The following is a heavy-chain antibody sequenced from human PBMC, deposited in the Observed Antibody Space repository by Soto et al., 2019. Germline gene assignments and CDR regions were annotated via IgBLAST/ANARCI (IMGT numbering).Heavy chain of an antibody. CDR2: IYYSGST. J-gene: IGHJ4*02. CDR1: GGSINSYY. D-gene: IGHD4-17*01. CDR3: ARRFGDYHAVIDY. V-gene: IGHV4-59*08. Sequence: SKTLALACTVSGGSINSYYWCCIRQPPGKGLEWSGYIYYSGSTNYNPSLKSRVTISVDTSKNQFSLKLSSVTAADTAVYYCARRFGDYHAVIDYWAQG.